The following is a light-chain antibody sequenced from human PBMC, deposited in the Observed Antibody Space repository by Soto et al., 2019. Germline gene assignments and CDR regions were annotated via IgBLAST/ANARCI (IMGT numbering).Light chain of an antibody. CDR2: KAS. Sequence: DIQMTQSPSALSASVGDTVTITCRASQSVDTCLAWYQQKPGKAPHLLIYKASRLETGVPSRFSGSGSVTDYTLTITGLQPDDFATYYWQQFYRYPWTFGQGTKVEI. V-gene: IGKV1-5*03. J-gene: IGKJ1*01. CDR3: QQFYRYPWT. CDR1: QSVDTC.